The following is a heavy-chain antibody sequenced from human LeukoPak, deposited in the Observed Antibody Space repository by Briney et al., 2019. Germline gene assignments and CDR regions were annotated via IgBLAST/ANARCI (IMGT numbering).Heavy chain of an antibody. Sequence: PSETLSLTCTVSGDSISGYYWTWIRQPPGKGLEWIGYIYYSGNTNYNPSLKSRVTMSLDTSKNQFSLKMTSVTAADTAVYYCALTGVGPPTVNYWGQGALVTVSS. D-gene: IGHD1-26*01. V-gene: IGHV4-59*08. J-gene: IGHJ4*02. CDR1: GDSISGYY. CDR3: ALTGVGPPTVNY. CDR2: IYYSGNT.